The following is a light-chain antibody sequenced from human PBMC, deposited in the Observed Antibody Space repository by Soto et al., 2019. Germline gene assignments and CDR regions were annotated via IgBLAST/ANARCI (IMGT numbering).Light chain of an antibody. J-gene: IGKJ1*01. Sequence: EIVLTQSPGTLSVSPGERSTLSCRALQSVSNTLAWYQQKAGQAPRLLIYRASTRPTGISARFSGSGSETEFTLTIDSLPSEDFEVYYCQQYNSWPRTFGQGTKVDIK. CDR1: QSVSNT. CDR3: QQYNSWPRT. CDR2: RAS. V-gene: IGKV3-15*01.